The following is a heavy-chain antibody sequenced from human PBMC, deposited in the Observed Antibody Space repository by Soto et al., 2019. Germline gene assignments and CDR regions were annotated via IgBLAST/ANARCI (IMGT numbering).Heavy chain of an antibody. Sequence: PGGSLRLSCTASGFTFGDYAMSWVRQAPGKGLEWVGFIRSKAYGGTTEYAASVKGRFTISRDDSKSIAYLQMNSLKTEDTAVYYCTRARCSGGSCYSGYYYYGMDVWGQGTTVTSP. CDR2: IRSKAYGGTT. V-gene: IGHV3-49*04. CDR1: GFTFGDYA. CDR3: TRARCSGGSCYSGYYYYGMDV. D-gene: IGHD2-15*01. J-gene: IGHJ6*02.